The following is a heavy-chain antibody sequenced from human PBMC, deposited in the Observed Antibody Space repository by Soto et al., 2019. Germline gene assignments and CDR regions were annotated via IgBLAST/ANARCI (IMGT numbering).Heavy chain of an antibody. V-gene: IGHV6-1*01. CDR1: AESVSTNSAT. CDR3: AKLIGPSWLDS. CDR2: TYYRSKWYH. Sequence: QVQLQQSGPGLVKPSQTLSLTCAISAESVSTNSATWDWIRHSPSRRLEWLGRTYYRSKWYHDYAVSATGRITINAATSNNQPSLQLNSVTPDDTSGYYCAKLIGPSWLDSWVQGTLVTVSS. D-gene: IGHD6-6*01. J-gene: IGHJ5*01.